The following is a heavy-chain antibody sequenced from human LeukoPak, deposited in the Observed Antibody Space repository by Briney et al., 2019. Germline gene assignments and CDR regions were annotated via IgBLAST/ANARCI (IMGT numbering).Heavy chain of an antibody. J-gene: IGHJ4*02. CDR3: AREIPYGEFSFDY. CDR2: ISYDGSNK. Sequence: GGSLRLSCAASGFTFNNYAMHWVRQAPGKGLEWVAVISYDGSNKYYADSVKGRFTTSRDNSKNTLYLQMNSLRAEDTAVYYCAREIPYGEFSFDYWGQGTLVTVSS. CDR1: GFTFNNYA. D-gene: IGHD4-17*01. V-gene: IGHV3-30-3*01.